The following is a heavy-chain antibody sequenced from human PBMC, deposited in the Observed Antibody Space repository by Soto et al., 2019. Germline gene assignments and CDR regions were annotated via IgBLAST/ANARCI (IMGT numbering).Heavy chain of an antibody. CDR2: ISYSGST. Sequence: SETLSLTCTVSGASISSYYWSWIRQPPGRGLEWIGYISYSGSTDYNPSLKSRVSMSVDTSKNEFSLKLSSVTAADTAVYYCARDGGSGWNFDYWGQGTLVTVSS. V-gene: IGHV4-59*01. CDR1: GASISSYY. J-gene: IGHJ4*02. D-gene: IGHD6-19*01. CDR3: ARDGGSGWNFDY.